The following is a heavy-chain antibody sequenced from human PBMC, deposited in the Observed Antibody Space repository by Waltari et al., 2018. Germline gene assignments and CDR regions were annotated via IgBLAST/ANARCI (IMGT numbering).Heavy chain of an antibody. D-gene: IGHD6-19*01. V-gene: IGHV4-59*01. CDR2: IYYSGST. Sequence: VQLQESGPGLVKPSETLSLTCTVSGGSISSYYWSWIRQPPGKGLEWIGYIYYSGSTNYNPSLKSRVTISVDTSKNQFSLKLSSVTAADTAVYYCARSLGSAWYYFDYWGQGTLVTVSS. CDR3: ARSLGSAWYYFDY. J-gene: IGHJ4*02. CDR1: GGSISSYY.